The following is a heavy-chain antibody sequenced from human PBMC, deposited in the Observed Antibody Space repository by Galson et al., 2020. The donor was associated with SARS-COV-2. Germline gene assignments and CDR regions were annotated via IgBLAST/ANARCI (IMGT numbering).Heavy chain of an antibody. CDR3: ATATARIFGVVGFGGYWFAP. Sequence: ASVKVSCKVSGYTLPQLSMHWVRQAPAKGLEWMGGFDPEDGETIYAQQLEGRVTSTEVTSTDTAYMELSSLRSEDTAVYYCATATARIFGVVGFGGYWFAPWGQGTLVTGSS. J-gene: IGHJ5*02. V-gene: IGHV1-24*01. D-gene: IGHD3-3*01. CDR2: FDPEDGET. CDR1: GYTLPQLS.